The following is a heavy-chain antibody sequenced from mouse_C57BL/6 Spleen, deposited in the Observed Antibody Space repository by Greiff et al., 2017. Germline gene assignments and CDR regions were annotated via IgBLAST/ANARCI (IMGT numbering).Heavy chain of an antibody. D-gene: IGHD1-1*01. V-gene: IGHV1-59*01. Sequence: QVHVKQPGAELVRPGTSVKLSCKASGYTFTSYWMHWVKQRPGQGLEWIGVIDPSDSYTNYNQKFKGKATLTVDTSSSTAYMQLSSLTSEDSAVYYCARYTVVVPFGDWGQGTTLTVSS. J-gene: IGHJ2*01. CDR2: IDPSDSYT. CDR1: GYTFTSYW. CDR3: ARYTVVVPFGD.